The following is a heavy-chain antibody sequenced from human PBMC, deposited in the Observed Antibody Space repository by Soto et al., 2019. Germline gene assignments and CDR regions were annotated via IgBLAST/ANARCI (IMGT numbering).Heavy chain of an antibody. V-gene: IGHV4-59*08. CDR3: ARARGARYFDY. D-gene: IGHD2-15*01. CDR2: IYYSGST. CDR1: WGTISDYY. Sequence: VAWGTISDYYWRRIRQPPGKGLEWIGYIYYSGSTNYNPSLKSRVTISVDTSKNQFSLKLSSVTAADTAVYYCARARGARYFDYWGQGTLVTVSS. J-gene: IGHJ4*02.